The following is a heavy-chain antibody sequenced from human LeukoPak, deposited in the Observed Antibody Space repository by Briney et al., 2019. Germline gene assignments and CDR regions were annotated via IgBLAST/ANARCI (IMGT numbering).Heavy chain of an antibody. CDR2: INPNSGGT. Sequence: ASVKVSCKASGYTFTGYYMHWVRQAPRQGLEWMGRINPNSGGTNYAQKFQGRVTMTRDTSISTAYMELSRLRSDDTAVYYCARVREYYYDSSGYYAWGQGTLVTVSS. J-gene: IGHJ5*02. CDR1: GYTFTGYY. D-gene: IGHD3-22*01. V-gene: IGHV1-2*06. CDR3: ARVREYYYDSSGYYA.